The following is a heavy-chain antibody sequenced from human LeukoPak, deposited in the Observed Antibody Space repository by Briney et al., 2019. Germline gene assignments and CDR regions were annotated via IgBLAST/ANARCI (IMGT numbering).Heavy chain of an antibody. CDR2: INAGNGNT. Sequence: GASVKVSCKASGYTFTSYGISWVRQAPGQGLEWMGWINAGNGNTKYSQKFQGRVTITRDTSASTAYMELSSLRSEDTAVYYCARRRIAAAGTEYYYGMDVWGQGTTVTVSS. CDR1: GYTFTSYG. CDR3: ARRRIAAAGTEYYYGMDV. D-gene: IGHD6-13*01. J-gene: IGHJ6*02. V-gene: IGHV1-3*01.